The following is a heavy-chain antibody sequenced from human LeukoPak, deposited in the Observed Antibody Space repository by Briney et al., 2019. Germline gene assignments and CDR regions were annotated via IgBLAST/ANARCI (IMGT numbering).Heavy chain of an antibody. Sequence: GGSLRLSCAASGFTFSTYDMHWVRQVTGKGLEWVSAIGTAGDTYYTDSVKGRFTISRDNAKNSLYLQMTSLSAGDTAVYYCVRERLGAKKRVANYDFDLWGRGNLVTVSS. CDR1: GFTFSTYD. D-gene: IGHD3-16*01. J-gene: IGHJ2*01. CDR2: IGTAGDT. V-gene: IGHV3-13*01. CDR3: VRERLGAKKRVANYDFDL.